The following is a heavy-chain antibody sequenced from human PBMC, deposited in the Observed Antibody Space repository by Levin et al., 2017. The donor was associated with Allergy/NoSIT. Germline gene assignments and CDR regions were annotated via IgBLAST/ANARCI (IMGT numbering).Heavy chain of an antibody. Sequence: GGSLRLSCAASGFTFSSYAMHWVRQAPGKGLEWVAVISYDGSNKYYADSVKGRFTISRDNSKNTLYLQMNSLRAEDTAVYYCASRGHYYDSSGQSLRDYWGQGTLVTVSS. CDR1: GFTFSSYA. J-gene: IGHJ4*02. CDR3: ASRGHYYDSSGQSLRDY. V-gene: IGHV3-30*04. CDR2: ISYDGSNK. D-gene: IGHD3-22*01.